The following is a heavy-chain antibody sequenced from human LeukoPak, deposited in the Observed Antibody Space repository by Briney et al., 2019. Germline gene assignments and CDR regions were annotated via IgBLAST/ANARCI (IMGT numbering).Heavy chain of an antibody. CDR1: GSSINTPYY. D-gene: IGHD3-10*01. J-gene: IGHJ6*03. CDR2: IFHGVTT. Sequence: SETLSLTCTVSGSSINTPYYWAWIRQPPGEGLEWIGNIFHGVTTFYNPSLMNRVAISVDTSKNQFSLKLTSVTAADTAVYYCARVGVRGSSRYMDVWGRGTTVTVSS. V-gene: IGHV4-38-2*02. CDR3: ARVGVRGSSRYMDV.